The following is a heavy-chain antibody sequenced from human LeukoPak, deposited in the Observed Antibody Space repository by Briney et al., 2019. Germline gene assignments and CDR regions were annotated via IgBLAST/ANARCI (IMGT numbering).Heavy chain of an antibody. CDR1: GFTFSDYG. CDR3: ARGYSSSWWPEGWFDP. Sequence: GGSLRLSCSGSGFTFSDYGIHWVRQVPGKGLEWVAVISFDGKTDTYADSVKGRFTISRDNAKNSLYLQMNSLRAEDTALYYCARGYSSSWWPEGWFDPWGQGTLVTVSS. CDR2: ISFDGKTD. D-gene: IGHD6-13*01. J-gene: IGHJ5*02. V-gene: IGHV3-30*03.